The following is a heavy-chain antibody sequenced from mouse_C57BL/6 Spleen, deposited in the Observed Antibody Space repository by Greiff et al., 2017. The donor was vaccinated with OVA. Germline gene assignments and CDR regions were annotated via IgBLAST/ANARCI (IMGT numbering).Heavy chain of an antibody. CDR1: GYTFTSYW. CDR3: TIEGYNGSSYDWYFDV. J-gene: IGHJ1*03. CDR2: IHPSDSDT. D-gene: IGHD1-1*01. V-gene: IGHV1-74*01. Sequence: VQLLQPGAELVKPGASVKVSCKASGYTFTSYWMHWVKQRPGQGLEWIGRIHPSDSDTNYNQKFKGKATLTVDNSSSTPYMQLSSLTSEDYAVYRCTIEGYNGSSYDWYFDVWGKGTTVTVSS.